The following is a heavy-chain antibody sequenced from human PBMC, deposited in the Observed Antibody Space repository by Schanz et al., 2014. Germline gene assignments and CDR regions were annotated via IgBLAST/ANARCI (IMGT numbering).Heavy chain of an antibody. J-gene: IGHJ5*01. Sequence: KKPGSSLKVSCKASVYTFTTSGISWVRQSPGQGLECIGCISGYNGNTNFAQKLQGRVNMTTDTSTRIVYMELRSRRSESTPYHTCVRKRPQNDRGKECSWSRRGSDLFRDS. CDR3: VRKRPQNDRGKECSWSRRGSDLFRDS. V-gene: IGHV1-18*01. D-gene: IGHD3-10*02. CDR1: VYTFTTSG. CDR2: ISGYNGNT.